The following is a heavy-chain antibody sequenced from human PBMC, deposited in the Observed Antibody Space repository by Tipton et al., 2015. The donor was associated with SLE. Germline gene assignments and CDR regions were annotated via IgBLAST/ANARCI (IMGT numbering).Heavy chain of an antibody. CDR2: IYYSGST. Sequence: TLSLTCTVSGGSISSSSYYWGWIRQPPGKGLEWIGSIYYSGSTNYNPSLKSRVTISEDTSKSEFSLNLRSVTAADTAVYYCARGSYYMDVWDKGTTVTVSS. CDR1: GGSISSSSYY. CDR3: ARGSYYMDV. J-gene: IGHJ6*03. V-gene: IGHV4-39*07.